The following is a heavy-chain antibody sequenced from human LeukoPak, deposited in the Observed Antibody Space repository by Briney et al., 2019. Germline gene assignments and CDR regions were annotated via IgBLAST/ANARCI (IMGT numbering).Heavy chain of an antibody. Sequence: PGESLKISCKGSGYRFTNYRIGWVRQMPGKGLEWMGIIYPGDSDTRYSPSFQGQVTISADKSISTAYLQWSSLKASDTAMYYCARTILPYYYDSSGSNDAFDIWGQGTMVTVSS. CDR3: ARTILPYYYDSSGSNDAFDI. CDR2: IYPGDSDT. J-gene: IGHJ3*02. CDR1: GYRFTNYR. D-gene: IGHD3-22*01. V-gene: IGHV5-51*01.